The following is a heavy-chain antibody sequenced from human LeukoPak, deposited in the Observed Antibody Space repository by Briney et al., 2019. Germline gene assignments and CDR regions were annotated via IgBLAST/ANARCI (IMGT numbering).Heavy chain of an antibody. CDR2: IYFSGHT. D-gene: IGHD5-12*01. CDR3: ARGHGYSGHALAY. Sequence: SETLSLTCTVSGTSINDYYWSWIRQPPGKRLEWIGYIYFSGHTNYSPPLKSRVTMSLDAPRDHFSLQLNSVTAADTAVYYCARGHGYSGHALAYWGQGILVTVSS. CDR1: GTSINDYY. V-gene: IGHV4-59*01. J-gene: IGHJ4*02.